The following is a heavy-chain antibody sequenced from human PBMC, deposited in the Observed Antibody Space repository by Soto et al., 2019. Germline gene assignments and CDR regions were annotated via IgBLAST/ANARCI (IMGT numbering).Heavy chain of an antibody. CDR1: GGSIISSPDW. V-gene: IGHV4-39*01. Sequence: QLRLQESGPGLVKPSETLSLICTVSGGSIISSPDWWCWVRQPPGKGPEWIASIYRDGATYYNPSLNSRVTVFVDSSKNQFSLKLTSVTAADTAIYYCARLAGSSFFTYWGQGTRVTVSS. D-gene: IGHD6-6*01. CDR2: IYRDGAT. J-gene: IGHJ4*02. CDR3: ARLAGSSFFTY.